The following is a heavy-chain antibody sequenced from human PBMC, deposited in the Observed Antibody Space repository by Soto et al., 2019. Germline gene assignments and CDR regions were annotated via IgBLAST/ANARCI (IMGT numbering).Heavy chain of an antibody. Sequence: PSETLSLTCTVSGDSITSSGSYWGWIRQPPGKGLGWIGSIYYNGSTYYNPSLKSRVTISVDTSKNHLSLKLTSMTAADTAMYYCARHGGTSGWYPRIYYSGMNVWGQGTTVNVSS. J-gene: IGHJ6*02. CDR2: IYYNGST. CDR3: ARHGGTSGWYPRIYYSGMNV. D-gene: IGHD6-19*01. CDR1: GDSITSSGSY. V-gene: IGHV4-39*01.